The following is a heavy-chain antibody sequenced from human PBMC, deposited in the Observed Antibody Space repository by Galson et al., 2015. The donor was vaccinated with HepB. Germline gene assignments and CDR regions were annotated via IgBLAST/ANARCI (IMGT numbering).Heavy chain of an antibody. D-gene: IGHD6-13*01. CDR2: IGSKAHNYAT. V-gene: IGHV3-73*01. CDR1: GFTFSGSA. Sequence: SLRLSCAASGFTFSGSAMHWVRQASGKGLEWVDRIGSKAHNYATAYVASVKGRFTISRDDSKSTAYLQMNSLKTEDTAVYYCTRLGDLSGYSSKWGQGTLVTVSS. J-gene: IGHJ4*02. CDR3: TRLGDLSGYSSK.